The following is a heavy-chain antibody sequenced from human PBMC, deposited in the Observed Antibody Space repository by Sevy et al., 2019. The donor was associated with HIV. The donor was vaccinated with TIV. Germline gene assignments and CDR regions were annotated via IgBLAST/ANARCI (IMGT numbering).Heavy chain of an antibody. CDR1: GFSFSQYS. D-gene: IGHD3-22*01. CDR3: ARVVLYYDANYCDY. Sequence: GGSLRLSCAASGFSFSQYSMNWVRQAPGKGLEWLSYISGTSGTIYYAASVKGRFTISRDNAMNSVYLQMNSLRDEDTAVYYCARVVLYYDANYCDYWGQGALVTVSS. CDR2: ISGTSGTI. V-gene: IGHV3-48*02. J-gene: IGHJ4*02.